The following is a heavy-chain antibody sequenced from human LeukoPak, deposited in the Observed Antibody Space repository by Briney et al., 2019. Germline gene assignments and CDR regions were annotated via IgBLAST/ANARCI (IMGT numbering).Heavy chain of an antibody. J-gene: IGHJ6*03. CDR1: GYTFTSYG. CDR3: ARGGIGSSSDYYYYYMDV. D-gene: IGHD6-6*01. Sequence: GASVKVSCKASGYTFTSYGISWVRQAPGQGLEWMGWISAYNGNTNYAQKFQGRVTMTRDTSISTAYMELSRLRSDDTAVYYCARGGIGSSSDYYYYYMDVWGKGTTVTVSS. V-gene: IGHV1-18*01. CDR2: ISAYNGNT.